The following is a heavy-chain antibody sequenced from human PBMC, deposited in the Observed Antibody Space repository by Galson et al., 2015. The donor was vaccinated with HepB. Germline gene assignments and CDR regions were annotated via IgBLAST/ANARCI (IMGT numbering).Heavy chain of an antibody. Sequence: CAISGDSVSSNSAAWNWIRQSPSRGLEWLGRTYYRSKWYNDYAVSVKSRITINPDTSMNQFSLQLNSVTPEDTAVYYCARDLKVRVYSSSWYNAFDIWGQGTMVTVSS. J-gene: IGHJ3*02. CDR2: TYYRSKWYN. CDR3: ARDLKVRVYSSSWYNAFDI. D-gene: IGHD6-13*01. V-gene: IGHV6-1*01. CDR1: GDSVSSNSAA.